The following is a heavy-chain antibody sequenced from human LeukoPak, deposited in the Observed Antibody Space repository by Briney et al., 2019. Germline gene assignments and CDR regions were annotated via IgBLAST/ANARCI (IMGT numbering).Heavy chain of an antibody. CDR1: GFPFDVYG. Sequence: GGSLRLSCAASGFPFDVYGASWVRHAPGKGLEWVSTVNWDGGSTAYADSVQGRFTIPRDNAKDSLHLQMKSLRAEDTALYYCARDSFSGSSLDYWGQGTLVTVSS. J-gene: IGHJ4*02. D-gene: IGHD1-26*01. CDR2: VNWDGGST. V-gene: IGHV3-20*04. CDR3: ARDSFSGSSLDY.